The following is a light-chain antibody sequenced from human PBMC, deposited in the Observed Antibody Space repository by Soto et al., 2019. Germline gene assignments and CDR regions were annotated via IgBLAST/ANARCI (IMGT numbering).Light chain of an antibody. J-gene: IGKJ2*01. Sequence: DIVLTQSPGTLSLSPGERATLSCRASQNVNNNYLAWYQQKPGQAPRLLIRGASSSASGIPDRFSGSGSGTAFTLTISRLEPEDVAVSYCQQYGSSPGTFGQGTKLEIK. V-gene: IGKV3-20*01. CDR2: GAS. CDR1: QNVNNNY. CDR3: QQYGSSPGT.